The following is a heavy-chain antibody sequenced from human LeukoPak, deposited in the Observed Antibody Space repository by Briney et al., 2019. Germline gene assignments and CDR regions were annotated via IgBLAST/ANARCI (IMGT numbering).Heavy chain of an antibody. J-gene: IGHJ4*02. V-gene: IGHV3-23*01. CDR1: GFTFSSST. CDR2: INSGGGTT. CDR3: AKGSDGAGSYRPFDY. D-gene: IGHD3-10*01. Sequence: VGSLRLSCAASGFTFSSSTMSWLRQAPGKGLEWVSAINSGGGTTSAESVKGRFTISRDNSKNTLYLQMNSLRAEDTAVYYCAKGSDGAGSYRPFDYWGQGTLVTVSS.